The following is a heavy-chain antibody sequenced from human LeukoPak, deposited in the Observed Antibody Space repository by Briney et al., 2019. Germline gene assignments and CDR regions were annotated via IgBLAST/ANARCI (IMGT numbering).Heavy chain of an antibody. V-gene: IGHV3-11*01. CDR1: GFTFSDYY. Sequence: PGGSLRLSCAASGFTFSDYYMSWIRQAPGKGLEWASYIGSSGSTIYYADSVKGRFTISRDNAKNSLYLQMNSLRAEDTAVYYCARWYSSGWNDAFDIWGQGTMVTVSS. CDR3: ARWYSSGWNDAFDI. J-gene: IGHJ3*02. D-gene: IGHD6-19*01. CDR2: IGSSGSTI.